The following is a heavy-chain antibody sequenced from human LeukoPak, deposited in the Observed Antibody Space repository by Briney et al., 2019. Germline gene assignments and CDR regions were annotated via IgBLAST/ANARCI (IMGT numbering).Heavy chain of an antibody. Sequence: GGSLRLSCVLSGVLFSDAWMSWVRQAPGKGLEWVGRIRGRTDVEATDFAAPVKGRFTLSRDVSQNTLYLHMNSLRIEDTAIYYCAWMTTVFTADYWGPGTPVTVSS. CDR1: GVLFSDAW. V-gene: IGHV3-15*01. CDR3: AWMTTVFTADY. CDR2: IRGRTDVEAT. J-gene: IGHJ4*02. D-gene: IGHD4-17*01.